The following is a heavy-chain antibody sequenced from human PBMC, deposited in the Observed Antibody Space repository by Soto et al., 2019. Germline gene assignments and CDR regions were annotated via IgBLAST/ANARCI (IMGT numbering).Heavy chain of an antibody. J-gene: IGHJ6*02. CDR3: TPYGDYPGGYDGMDV. Sequence: EVQLVESGGGLVKPGGSLRLSCAASGFTFSNAWMNWVRQAPGKGLEWVGRIKSKTDGGTTDYAAPEKGRFTISSDDSKNTLYLQMNSLKTEDTAVYYCTPYGDYPGGYDGMDVWGQGTTVTVFS. D-gene: IGHD4-17*01. CDR2: IKSKTDGGTT. V-gene: IGHV3-15*07. CDR1: GFTFSNAW.